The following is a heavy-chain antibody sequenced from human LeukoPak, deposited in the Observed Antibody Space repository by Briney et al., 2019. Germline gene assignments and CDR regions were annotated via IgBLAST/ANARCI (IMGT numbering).Heavy chain of an antibody. CDR1: GYTFTSYG. Sequence: ASLKVSCKASGYTFTSYGISWLRQSPGQGLDWMGWISAYNGNTNYAHNLQGRVTMTTDTSTSTAYMELRSLRSDDTAVYYCARDTVLNWFDPWGQGTLVTVSS. CDR2: ISAYNGNT. D-gene: IGHD4-11*01. V-gene: IGHV1-18*01. CDR3: ARDTVLNWFDP. J-gene: IGHJ5*02.